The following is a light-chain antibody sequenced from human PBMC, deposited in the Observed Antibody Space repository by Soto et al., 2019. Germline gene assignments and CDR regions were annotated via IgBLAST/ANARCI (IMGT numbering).Light chain of an antibody. V-gene: IGKV3-11*01. CDR1: QSVTNS. Sequence: IVLTQSPATLSLSPGERATLSCRASQSVTNSLAWYQQKPGQGPRLLTYDASTRATGIPVRFSGSGSGTDFTLTISSLEPEDFAVYYCQQRSNWLYTFGQGTKLEIK. CDR3: QQRSNWLYT. CDR2: DAS. J-gene: IGKJ2*01.